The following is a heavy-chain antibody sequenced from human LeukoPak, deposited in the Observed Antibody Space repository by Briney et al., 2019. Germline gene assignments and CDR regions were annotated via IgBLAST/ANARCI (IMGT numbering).Heavy chain of an antibody. CDR2: ISYDGSNK. D-gene: IGHD2-21*02. CDR3: AKGLAYCGGDCFYYYYYGMDV. Sequence: GGSLRLSCAASGFTFSSYGMHWVRQAPGKGLEWVAVISYDGSNKYYADSVKGRFTISRDNSKNTLYLQMNSLRAEDTAVYYCAKGLAYCGGDCFYYYYYGMDVWGQGTTVTVSS. CDR1: GFTFSSYG. J-gene: IGHJ6*02. V-gene: IGHV3-30*18.